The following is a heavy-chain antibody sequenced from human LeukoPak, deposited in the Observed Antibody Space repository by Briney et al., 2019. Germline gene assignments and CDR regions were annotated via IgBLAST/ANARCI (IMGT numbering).Heavy chain of an antibody. V-gene: IGHV3-30*03. Sequence: PGRSLRLSCAASGFTFSSYGMHWVRQAPGKGLEWVAVISYDGSNKYYADSVKGRFTISRDNSKNTLYPQMNSLRAEDTAVHYCARDRTGYYGSGSYYMGWFDPWGQGTLVTVSS. J-gene: IGHJ5*02. CDR2: ISYDGSNK. CDR3: ARDRTGYYGSGSYYMGWFDP. D-gene: IGHD3-10*01. CDR1: GFTFSSYG.